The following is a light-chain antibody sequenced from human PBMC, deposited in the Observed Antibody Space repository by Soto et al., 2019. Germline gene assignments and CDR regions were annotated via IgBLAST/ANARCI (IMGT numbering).Light chain of an antibody. CDR2: VAS. V-gene: IGKV1-9*01. CDR3: QHFNSYPLT. Sequence: DIQLTQSPSFLSAFVGDRVTITCRASQVSGSNLAWYQQKPGKPPKLLIYVASTLQSGVPSRFSGSRSGTEFTLTISSLQPEDLATYYCQHFNSYPLTFGGGTRVDLK. CDR1: QVSGSN. J-gene: IGKJ4*01.